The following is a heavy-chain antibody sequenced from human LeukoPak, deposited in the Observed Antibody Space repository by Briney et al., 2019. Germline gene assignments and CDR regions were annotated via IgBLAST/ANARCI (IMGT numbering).Heavy chain of an antibody. Sequence: GGSLRLSCAASGFTFSSYSMNWVRQAPGKGLEWVSAISGSGGSTYYADSVKGRFTISRDNSKNTLYLQMNSLRAEDTAVYYCAKDPSALRVYYFDYWGQGTLVTVSS. V-gene: IGHV3-23*01. CDR3: AKDPSALRVYYFDY. J-gene: IGHJ4*02. CDR1: GFTFSSYS. CDR2: ISGSGGST. D-gene: IGHD3-16*01.